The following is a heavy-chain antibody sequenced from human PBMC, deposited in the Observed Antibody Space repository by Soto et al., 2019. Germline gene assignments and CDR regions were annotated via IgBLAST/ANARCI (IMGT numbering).Heavy chain of an antibody. Sequence: PGGSLRLSCAASGFTFSSFWMDWVRQAPGKGLEWVANINPDGSEKQYADSAKGRFTVSKEMSKNTAFLQMNALRHEDTAVYFCARDSGWPILNFDNWGQGTPVTVSS. V-gene: IGHV3-7*01. CDR1: GFTFSSFW. D-gene: IGHD3-10*01. CDR3: ARDSGWPILNFDN. J-gene: IGHJ4*02. CDR2: INPDGSEK.